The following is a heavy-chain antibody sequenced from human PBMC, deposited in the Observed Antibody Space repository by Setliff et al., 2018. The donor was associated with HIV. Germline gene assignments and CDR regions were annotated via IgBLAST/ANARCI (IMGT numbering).Heavy chain of an antibody. D-gene: IGHD6-25*01. CDR2: MSYDGGKE. CDR1: GFTFSGYA. Sequence: PGGSLRLSCAASGFTFSGYAMHWVRQTPGKGLAWVAFMSYDGGKEYYADSVKGRFTISRDNSKNTLFLHMNSLRREDTAVYYCARVAATVVTLNWFDPWGQGTLVTVSS. J-gene: IGHJ5*02. CDR3: ARVAATVVTLNWFDP. V-gene: IGHV3-30*04.